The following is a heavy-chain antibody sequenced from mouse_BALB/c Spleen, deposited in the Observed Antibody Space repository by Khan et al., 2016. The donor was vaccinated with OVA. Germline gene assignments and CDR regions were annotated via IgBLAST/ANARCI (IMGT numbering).Heavy chain of an antibody. V-gene: IGHV9-3-1*01. CDR1: GYTFTSNG. D-gene: IGHD2-3*01. J-gene: IGHJ4*01. CDR3: ARVGYSGTMDY. CDR2: INTYTGEP. Sequence: QIQLVLSGPELKKPGETVKISCKASGYTFTSNGMNWAKQAPGKGLKWMGWINTYTGEPTYAVDFKGRFAFSLETSASTAYLQINNLKNEDTATXFCARVGYSGTMDYWGQGTSVTVSS.